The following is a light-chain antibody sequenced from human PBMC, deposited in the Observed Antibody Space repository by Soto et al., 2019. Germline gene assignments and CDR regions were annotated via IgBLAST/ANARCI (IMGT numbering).Light chain of an antibody. CDR3: QQYDNLPIT. CDR2: SPS. J-gene: IGKJ4*01. CDR1: QSVSSN. Sequence: QSPATLSVYQRERATLSCRASQSVSSNLAWYQQKPGQAPKLLIYSPSTRATGIPARFSGSGSGTEFTLTISSLQAEDFVIYYCQQYDNLPITFGGGSIVDIK. V-gene: IGKV3-15*01.